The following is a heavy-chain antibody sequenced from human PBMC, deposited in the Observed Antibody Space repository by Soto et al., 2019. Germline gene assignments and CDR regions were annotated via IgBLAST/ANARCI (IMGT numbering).Heavy chain of an antibody. Sequence: GGSLRLSCAASGFTFSSYAMSWVRQAPGKGLERVSAISGSGANTYYADSVKGRFTISRDNSKNTLYLQMNSLRAEDSAMYYCVRERSGYSYADSWGQGTLVTVSS. CDR2: ISGSGANT. CDR1: GFTFSSYA. J-gene: IGHJ4*02. V-gene: IGHV3-23*01. CDR3: VRERSGYSYADS. D-gene: IGHD5-18*01.